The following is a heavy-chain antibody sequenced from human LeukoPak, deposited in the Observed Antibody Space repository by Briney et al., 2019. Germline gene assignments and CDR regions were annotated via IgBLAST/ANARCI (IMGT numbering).Heavy chain of an antibody. CDR1: GGSFSGYY. Sequence: PSETLSLTCAVYGGSFSGYYWSWIRQPPGKGLEWIGEINHSGSTNYNPSLKSRVTISVDTSKNQFSLKLSSVTAADTAVYYCASRNWNYVGYWGQGTLVTVSS. CDR2: INHSGST. J-gene: IGHJ4*02. D-gene: IGHD1-20*01. V-gene: IGHV4-34*01. CDR3: ASRNWNYVGY.